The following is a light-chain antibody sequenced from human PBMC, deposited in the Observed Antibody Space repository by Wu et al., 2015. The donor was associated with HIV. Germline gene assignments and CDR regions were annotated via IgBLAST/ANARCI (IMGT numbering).Light chain of an antibody. J-gene: IGKJ4*01. V-gene: IGKV1-39*01. CDR2: AAS. CDR3: QQSYSTPQT. Sequence: DIQMTQSPSSLSASVGDRVTITCRASQNINIYLNWYQHKPGKAPKLLIYAASSLQSGVPSRFSGSGSRTDFTLTISSLQPEDFATYYCQQSYSTPQTFGGGTKVEI. CDR1: QNINIY.